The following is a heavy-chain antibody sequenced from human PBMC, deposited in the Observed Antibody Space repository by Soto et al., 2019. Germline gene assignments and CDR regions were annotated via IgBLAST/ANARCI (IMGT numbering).Heavy chain of an antibody. J-gene: IGHJ6*02. CDR3: ARDMGTPGYYYYGMDV. Sequence: GGSLRLSCAASGFTFSSYSMNWVRQAPGKGLEWVSSISSSSSYIYYADSVKGRFTISRDNAKNSLYLQMNNLRAEDTAVYYCARDMGTPGYYYYGMDVWGQGTTVTVSS. D-gene: IGHD7-27*01. CDR2: ISSSSSYI. CDR1: GFTFSSYS. V-gene: IGHV3-21*01.